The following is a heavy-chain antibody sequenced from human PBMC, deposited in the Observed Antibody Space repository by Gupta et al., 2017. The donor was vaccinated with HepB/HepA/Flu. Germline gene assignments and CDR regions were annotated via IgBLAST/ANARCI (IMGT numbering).Heavy chain of an antibody. CDR2: IIPILGIT. D-gene: IGHD3-9*01. CDR1: GGTFSSYA. J-gene: IGHJ6*02. CDR3: ARDNARDFDWSSNYSYYGLDV. V-gene: IGHV1-69*04. Sequence: QVQLVQSVAEVKKPGSSVKVSCKASGGTFSSYAITWVRQAPGQGLEWMGKIIPILGITNYAQKFQGRVTIIADKSRSTVYMELSSLRSEDTAVYYCARDNARDFDWSSNYSYYGLDVWGQGTTVTVSS.